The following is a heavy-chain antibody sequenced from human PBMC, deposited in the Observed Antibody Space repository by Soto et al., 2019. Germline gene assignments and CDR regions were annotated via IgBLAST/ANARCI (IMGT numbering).Heavy chain of an antibody. J-gene: IGHJ3*02. V-gene: IGHV1-69*02. Sequence: ASVTVSCKASGGTFSSYTISWVRQAPGQGLEWMGRIIPILGIANYAQKFQGRVTITADKSTSTAYMELSSLRSEDTAVYYCASRQEIIAAADAFDIWGQGTMVTVSS. D-gene: IGHD6-13*01. CDR3: ASRQEIIAAADAFDI. CDR1: GGTFSSYT. CDR2: IIPILGIA.